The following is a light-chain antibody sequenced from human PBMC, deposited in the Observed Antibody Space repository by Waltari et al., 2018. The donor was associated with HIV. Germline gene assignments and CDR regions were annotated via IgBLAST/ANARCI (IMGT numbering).Light chain of an antibody. J-gene: IGKJ2*01. CDR3: QQYNNWPPYT. CDR2: GAS. Sequence: EIVLTQSPATLALSPRESVHLPCRASRGLSINLAWYQQNPGQAPRLLIYGASTRATGIPARFSGSGSGTEFTLTISTLQSEDFAVYYCQQYNNWPPYTFGQGTKVEIK. CDR1: RGLSIN. V-gene: IGKV3-15*01.